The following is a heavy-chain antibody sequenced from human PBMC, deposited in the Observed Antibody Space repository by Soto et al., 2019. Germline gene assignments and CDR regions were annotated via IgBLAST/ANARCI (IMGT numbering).Heavy chain of an antibody. CDR3: ASPYCSGGSCYLTEYFQY. CDR2: IAYDSSKK. Sequence: QVQLVESGGGVVQPGRSVRLSCAASGFSFSYYAMHWVRQAPGKGLEWVAVIAYDSSKKYYADSVKGRFTISRDNSKNTLYLQMNSLRDDDTAVYYCASPYCSGGSCYLTEYFQYWGQGTLVTDSS. V-gene: IGHV3-30*03. D-gene: IGHD2-15*01. CDR1: GFSFSYYA. J-gene: IGHJ1*01.